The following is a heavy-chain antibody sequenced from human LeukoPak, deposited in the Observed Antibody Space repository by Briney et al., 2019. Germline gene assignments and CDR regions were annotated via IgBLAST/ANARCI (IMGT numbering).Heavy chain of an antibody. CDR1: GYTFTSYD. J-gene: IGHJ4*02. V-gene: IGHV1-69*04. CDR2: IIPILGIA. Sequence: GASVKVSCKASGYTFTSYDINWVRQAPGQGLEWMGRIIPILGIANYAQKFQGRVTITADKSTSTAYMELSSLRSEDTAVYYCARTGRDGYNYYWGQGTLVTVSS. CDR3: ARTGRDGYNYY. D-gene: IGHD5-24*01.